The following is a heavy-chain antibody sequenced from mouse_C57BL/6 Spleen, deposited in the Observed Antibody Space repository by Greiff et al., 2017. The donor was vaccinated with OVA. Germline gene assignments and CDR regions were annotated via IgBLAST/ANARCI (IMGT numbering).Heavy chain of an antibody. CDR2: IDPSDSDT. J-gene: IGHJ2*01. CDR1: GYTFPSYW. CDR3: ARSSAGTDDY. V-gene: IGHV1-69*01. Sequence: VQLQQPGAELVMPGASVKLSCKASGYTFPSYWMHWVKQRPGQGLEWIGEIDPSDSDTNYNQKFKGKSTLTVDKSSSTAYMQLSSLTSEDAAVYYCARSSAGTDDYWGQGTTLTVSS. D-gene: IGHD4-1*01.